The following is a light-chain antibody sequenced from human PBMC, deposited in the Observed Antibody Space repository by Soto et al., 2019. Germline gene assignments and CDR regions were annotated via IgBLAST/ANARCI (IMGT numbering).Light chain of an antibody. V-gene: IGKV1-5*03. J-gene: IGKJ1*01. CDR2: EAA. CDR1: QYIHNY. Sequence: DIQMTQSPSTLSASVGDRVTITCRASQYIHNYLAWYQQKPGEAPKLRIYEAANLESGVLSRFSGSGTGTEFTLTISILQPDDFASYNRQHSNNYPWTFGQATRVEI. CDR3: QHSNNYPWT.